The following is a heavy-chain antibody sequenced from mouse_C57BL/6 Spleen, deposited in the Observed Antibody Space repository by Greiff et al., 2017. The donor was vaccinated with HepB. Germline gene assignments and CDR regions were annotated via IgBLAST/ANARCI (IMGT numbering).Heavy chain of an antibody. J-gene: IGHJ2*01. CDR3: ARCDYVLYYFDY. CDR1: GYTFTSYW. CDR2: IDPNSGGT. D-gene: IGHD2-4*01. V-gene: IGHV1-72*01. Sequence: QVQLQQPGAELVKPGASVKLSCKASGYTFTSYWMHWVKQRPGRGLEWIGRIDPNSGGTKYNEKFKSKATLTVDKPSSTAYMQLRSLTSEDSAVYYCARCDYVLYYFDYWGQGTTLTVSS.